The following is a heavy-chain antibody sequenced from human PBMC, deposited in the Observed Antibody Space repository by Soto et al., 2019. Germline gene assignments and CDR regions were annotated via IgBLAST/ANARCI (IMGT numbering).Heavy chain of an antibody. CDR1: GGSISDYQ. CDR3: ARMRGLGEISPFSDY. J-gene: IGHJ4*02. Sequence: QVQLQESGPGLVKPSETLSLTCSISGGSISDYQWSWIRQPPGKGLEWIGYSYYSGRTNYNPSLKSRVSISRDTSTTQFALRLRFVTAADAAFYYCARMRGLGEISPFSDYWGQGALVTVSS. D-gene: IGHD3-16*02. V-gene: IGHV4-59*01. CDR2: SYYSGRT.